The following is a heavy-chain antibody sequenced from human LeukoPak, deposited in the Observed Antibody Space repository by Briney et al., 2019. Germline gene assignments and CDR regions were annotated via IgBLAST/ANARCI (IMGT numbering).Heavy chain of an antibody. Sequence: SETLSLTCAVYGGSFSGYDWSWIRQPPGKGLEWIGEINHSGSTNYNPSLKSRVTISIDTSKNQFSLKLSSVTAADTAVYHCARDPGFWSGPFYYYYYMDVWGKGTTVTVSS. CDR2: INHSGST. CDR1: GGSFSGYD. D-gene: IGHD3-3*01. J-gene: IGHJ6*03. CDR3: ARDPGFWSGPFYYYYYMDV. V-gene: IGHV4-34*01.